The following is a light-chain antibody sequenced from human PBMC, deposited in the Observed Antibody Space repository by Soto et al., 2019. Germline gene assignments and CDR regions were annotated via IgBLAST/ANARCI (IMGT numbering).Light chain of an antibody. J-gene: IGKJ2*01. CDR3: QQYSDSVYT. Sequence: EIVLTQSPGTLSLSPGERATLSCRASQSVSSSYLAWYQQKPAQAPRLLIYGTSSRATGIPDRFSGSGSGTDFILTISRLEPEDFAVYYCQQYSDSVYTFGQGTKLEI. CDR1: QSVSSSY. V-gene: IGKV3-20*01. CDR2: GTS.